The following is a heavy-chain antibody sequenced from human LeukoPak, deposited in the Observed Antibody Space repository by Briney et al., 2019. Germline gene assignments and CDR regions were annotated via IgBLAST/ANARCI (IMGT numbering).Heavy chain of an antibody. CDR1: GGSISSSSYY. J-gene: IGHJ4*02. CDR3: ARLSIAAKDFDY. CDR2: IYYSGST. Sequence: PSETLSLTCTVSGGSISSSSYYWGWIRQPPEKGLEWIRSIYYSGSTYYNPSHKSRVTISVDTSKNQFSLKLSSVTAADTAVYYCARLSIAAKDFDYWGQGTLVTVSS. D-gene: IGHD6-13*01. V-gene: IGHV4-39*01.